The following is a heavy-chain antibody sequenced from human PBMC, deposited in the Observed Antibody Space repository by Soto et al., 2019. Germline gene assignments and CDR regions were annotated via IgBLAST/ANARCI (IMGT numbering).Heavy chain of an antibody. V-gene: IGHV4-30-4*01. J-gene: IGHJ6*03. D-gene: IGHD3-3*01. Sequence: SETLSLTCTVSGGSISSGDYYWSWIRQPPGKGLEWIGYIYYSGSTYYNPSLKSRVTISVDTSKNQFSLKLSSVTAADTAVYYCARGGSFGPEEKKYYYYYYYMDVWGKGTTVTVSS. CDR2: IYYSGST. CDR3: ARGGSFGPEEKKYYYYYYYMDV. CDR1: GGSISSGDYY.